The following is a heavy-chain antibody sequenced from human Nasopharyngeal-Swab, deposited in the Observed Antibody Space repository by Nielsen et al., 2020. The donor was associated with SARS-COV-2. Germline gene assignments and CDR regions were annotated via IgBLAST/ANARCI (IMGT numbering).Heavy chain of an antibody. J-gene: IGHJ6*03. CDR3: ARAILNLGRGDYMDV. D-gene: IGHD1-1*01. Sequence: WIRQPPGKGLEWIGRLYTSGTTNYNPSLKSRVTISVDTSKDQFSLKLGSVTAADTAVYYCARAILNLGRGDYMDVWGKGTTVTVSS. CDR2: LYTSGTT. V-gene: IGHV4-61*02.